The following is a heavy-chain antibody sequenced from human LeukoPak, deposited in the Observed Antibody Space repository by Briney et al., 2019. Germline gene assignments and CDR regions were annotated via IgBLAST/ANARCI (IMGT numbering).Heavy chain of an antibody. Sequence: TGGSLRLSCAASGFTFSSYAMHWVRQAPGKGLEWVAVISYDGSNKYYADSVKGRFTISRDNAKNSLYLQMNSLRAEDTAVYYCARTGIMITFGGTFDAFDIWGQGTMVTVSS. D-gene: IGHD3-16*01. CDR1: GFTFSSYA. CDR2: ISYDGSNK. J-gene: IGHJ3*02. CDR3: ARTGIMITFGGTFDAFDI. V-gene: IGHV3-30*04.